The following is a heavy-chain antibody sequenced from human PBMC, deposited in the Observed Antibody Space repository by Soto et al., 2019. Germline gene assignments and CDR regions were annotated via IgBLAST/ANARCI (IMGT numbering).Heavy chain of an antibody. D-gene: IGHD6-13*01. V-gene: IGHV6-1*01. CDR3: ARGAAGIWFDL. Sequence: PSQTLSLTCAISGDSVSGNSVTWNWIRQSPSRGLEWLRRTYYRSTWYHDYAVSVKSRIIINPDTSKNQFSLQLSSVTPEDTAVYYCARGAAGIWFDLWGLGILVTVCS. J-gene: IGHJ5*01. CDR1: GDSVSGNSVT. CDR2: TYYRSTWYH.